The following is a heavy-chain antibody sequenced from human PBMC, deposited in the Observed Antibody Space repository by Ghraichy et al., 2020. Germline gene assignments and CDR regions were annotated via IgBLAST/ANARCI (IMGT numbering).Heavy chain of an antibody. Sequence: SETLSLTCTVSGGSISSYYWSWIRQPPGKGLEWIGYIYYSGSTNYNPSLKSRVTISVDTSKNQFSLKLSSVTAADTAVYYCARHRDGYSSSWYGWFDPWGQGTLVTVSS. CDR3: ARHRDGYSSSWYGWFDP. V-gene: IGHV4-59*08. J-gene: IGHJ5*02. CDR1: GGSISSYY. CDR2: IYYSGST. D-gene: IGHD6-13*01.